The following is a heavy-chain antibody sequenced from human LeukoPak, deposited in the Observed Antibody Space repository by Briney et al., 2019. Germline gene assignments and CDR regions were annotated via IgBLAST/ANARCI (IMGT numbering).Heavy chain of an antibody. J-gene: IGHJ5*02. V-gene: IGHV4-59*01. CDR3: ARGRSGWYGWFDP. CDR1: GGSISSYY. CDR2: IYYSGST. Sequence: SQTLSLTCTVSGGSISSYYWSWIRQPPGKGLEWIGYIYYSGSTNYNPSLKSRVTISVDTSKNQFSLKLSSVTAADTAVYYCARGRSGWYGWFDPWGQGTLVTVSS. D-gene: IGHD6-19*01.